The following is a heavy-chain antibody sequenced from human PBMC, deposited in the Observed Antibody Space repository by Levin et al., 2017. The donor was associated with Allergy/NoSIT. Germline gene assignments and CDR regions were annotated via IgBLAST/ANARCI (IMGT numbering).Heavy chain of an antibody. D-gene: IGHD3-3*01. CDR2: IIPIFGTA. J-gene: IGHJ6*02. V-gene: IGHV1-69*13. CDR3: ARGEGRFLEWLPWGGGMDV. Sequence: SVKVSCKASGGTFSSYAISWVRQAPGQGLEWMGGIIPIFGTANYAQKFQGRVTITADESTSTAYMELSSLRSEDTAVYYCARGEGRFLEWLPWGGGMDVWGQGTTVTVSS. CDR1: GGTFSSYA.